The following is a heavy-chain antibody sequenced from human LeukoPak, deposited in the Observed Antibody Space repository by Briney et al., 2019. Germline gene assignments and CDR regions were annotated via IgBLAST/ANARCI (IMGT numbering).Heavy chain of an antibody. CDR2: IYYSGST. Sequence: SETLSLTCTVSGGSISSYYWSWIRQPPGKGLEWIGYIYYSGSTNYNPSLKSRVTISVDTSKNQFSLKLSSVTAADTAVYYCARLLAARTYYFDYWGQGTLVTVSS. CDR1: GGSISSYY. J-gene: IGHJ4*02. D-gene: IGHD6-6*01. CDR3: ARLLAARTYYFDY. V-gene: IGHV4-59*01.